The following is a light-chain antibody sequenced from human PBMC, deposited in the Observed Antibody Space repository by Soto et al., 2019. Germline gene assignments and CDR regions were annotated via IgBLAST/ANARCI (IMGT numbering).Light chain of an antibody. CDR2: DVS. V-gene: IGLV2-14*03. CDR1: SSDVGGYNY. Sequence: QSALTQPPSVSGAPGPSISISCTGNSSDVGGYNYVSWYQQHPGKAPKLMIYDVSNRPSGVSNRFSGSKSGNTASLTISGLQAEDEADYYCCSYTTSSTYVFGTGTKVTV. CDR3: CSYTTSSTYV. J-gene: IGLJ1*01.